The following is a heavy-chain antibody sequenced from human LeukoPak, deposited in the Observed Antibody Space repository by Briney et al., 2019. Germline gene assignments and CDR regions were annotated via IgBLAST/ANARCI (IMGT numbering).Heavy chain of an antibody. D-gene: IGHD1-26*01. CDR2: INPSGGST. V-gene: IGHV1-46*01. CDR1: GYTFTSYY. Sequence: GASVKVSCKASGYTFTSYYMYWVRQAPGQGLEWMGIINPSGGSTSYAQKFQGRVTMTRDMSTSTVYMELSSLRSEDTAVYYCARDPSSYSGSYPFDYWGQGTLVTVSS. CDR3: ARDPSSYSGSYPFDY. J-gene: IGHJ4*02.